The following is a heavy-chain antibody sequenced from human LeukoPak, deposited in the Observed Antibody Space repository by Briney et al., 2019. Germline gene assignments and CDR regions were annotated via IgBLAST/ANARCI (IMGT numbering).Heavy chain of an antibody. CDR1: GGTFSSYA. Sequence: SVKVSCKASGGTFSSYAISWVRQAPGQGLEWMGGIIPIFGTANYAQKFQGRVTITADESTSTDYMELSSLRSEDTAVYYCARGRYCGGDCYSLFDYWGQGTLVTVSS. CDR3: ARGRYCGGDCYSLFDY. V-gene: IGHV1-69*13. D-gene: IGHD2-21*02. J-gene: IGHJ4*02. CDR2: IIPIFGTA.